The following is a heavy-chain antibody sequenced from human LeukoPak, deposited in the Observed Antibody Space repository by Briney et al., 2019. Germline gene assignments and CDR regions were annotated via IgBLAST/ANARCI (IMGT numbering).Heavy chain of an antibody. V-gene: IGHV4-39*01. J-gene: IGHJ5*02. CDR1: GGSISSSSYY. Sequence: PPETLSLTCTVSGGSISSSSYYWGWIRQPPGKGLEWIGSIYDSGSTYYNPSLKSRVTIFVDTSKTQFSLKLGSVTAAATAVYYCARHERICSSTSCYRRPNWFDPWGQGTLVTVSS. D-gene: IGHD2-2*02. CDR3: ARHERICSSTSCYRRPNWFDP. CDR2: IYDSGST.